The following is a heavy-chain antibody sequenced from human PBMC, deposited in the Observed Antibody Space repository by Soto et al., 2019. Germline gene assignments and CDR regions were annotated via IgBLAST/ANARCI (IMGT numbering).Heavy chain of an antibody. J-gene: IGHJ5*02. CDR3: ARGRSMRWLESSWFDP. Sequence: SGGSLRLSCAASGFTYSTYTMHWVRQAPSRGLEWVAVIYSGGSTYYADSVKGRFTISRDNSKNTLYLQMNSLRAEDTAVYYCARGRSMRWLESSWFDPWGQENVLTISS. CDR1: GFTYSTYT. CDR2: IYSGGST. D-gene: IGHD5-12*01. V-gene: IGHV3-53*01.